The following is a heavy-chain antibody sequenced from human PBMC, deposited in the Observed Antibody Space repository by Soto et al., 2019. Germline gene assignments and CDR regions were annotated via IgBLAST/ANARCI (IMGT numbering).Heavy chain of an antibody. Sequence: QITLKESGPTLVKPTQTLTLTCTFSGFSLTTAGAGVGWIRQPPGKALEWLALIYWNDDTRYSPSLKSRLTSTKDTPKNQVVLRMTNMDPVDTATYYCAHRGYGNYPRDNWFDPWGQGILVIVSS. CDR1: GFSLTTAGAG. CDR3: AHRGYGNYPRDNWFDP. D-gene: IGHD4-17*01. CDR2: IYWNDDT. J-gene: IGHJ5*02. V-gene: IGHV2-5*01.